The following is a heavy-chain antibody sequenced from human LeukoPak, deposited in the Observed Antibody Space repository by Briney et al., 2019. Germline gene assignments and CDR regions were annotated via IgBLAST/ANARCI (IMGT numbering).Heavy chain of an antibody. CDR3: ARARLDSSGRFDS. J-gene: IGHJ4*02. D-gene: IGHD3-22*01. V-gene: IGHV4-59*01. Sequence: PSETLSLTCTVSGGSISSYYWSWIRQPPGKGLECIGYISYSGSTNYNPSLKSRVTISKDTSKTQFSLRLSSVTSADTAVYYCARARLDSSGRFDSWGQGTLVTVSS. CDR1: GGSISSYY. CDR2: ISYSGST.